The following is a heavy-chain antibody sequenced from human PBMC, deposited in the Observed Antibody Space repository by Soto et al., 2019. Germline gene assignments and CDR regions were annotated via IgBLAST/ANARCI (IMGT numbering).Heavy chain of an antibody. V-gene: IGHV4-59*01. CDR2: IYYSGST. J-gene: IGHJ6*02. CDR1: GGSISSYY. Sequence: LSLTCTVSGGSISSYYWSWIRQPPGKGLEWIGYIYYSGSTNYNPSLKSRVTISVDTSKNQFSLKLSSVTAADTAVYYCARVMKNVGGSSSSYYYYGMDVWGQGTTVTVSS. CDR3: ARVMKNVGGSSSSYYYYGMDV. D-gene: IGHD6-6*01.